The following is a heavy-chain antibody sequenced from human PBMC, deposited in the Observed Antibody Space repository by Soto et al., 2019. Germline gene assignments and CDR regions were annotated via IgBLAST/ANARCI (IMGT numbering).Heavy chain of an antibody. Sequence: EVQLVESGGGLVKPGGSLRLSCAASGFTFSSYSMNWVRQAPGKGLEWVSSISSSSSYIYYADSVKGRFTISRDNAKNSLYLQMNSLRAEDTAVYYCARDGAGTVVISYYYYGMDVWGQGTTVNVSS. J-gene: IGHJ6*02. V-gene: IGHV3-21*01. D-gene: IGHD6-13*01. CDR1: GFTFSSYS. CDR3: ARDGAGTVVISYYYYGMDV. CDR2: ISSSSSYI.